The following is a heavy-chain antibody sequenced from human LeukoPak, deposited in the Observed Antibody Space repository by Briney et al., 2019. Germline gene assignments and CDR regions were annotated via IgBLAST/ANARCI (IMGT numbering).Heavy chain of an antibody. CDR1: GFTFSNAW. D-gene: IGHD3-22*01. Sequence: GGSLRLSCAASGFTFSNAWMSWVRQAPGKGLEWVGRIKSKTDGGKTDYAAPVKGRFTISRDDSKNTLYLQMNSLKTEDTAVYYCTTASLYYYDSSGYYQGAYWGQGTLVTVSS. J-gene: IGHJ4*02. V-gene: IGHV3-15*01. CDR2: IKSKTDGGKT. CDR3: TTASLYYYDSSGYYQGAY.